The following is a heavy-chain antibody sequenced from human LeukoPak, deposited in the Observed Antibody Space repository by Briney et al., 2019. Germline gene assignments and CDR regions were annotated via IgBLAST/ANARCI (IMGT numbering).Heavy chain of an antibody. J-gene: IGHJ4*02. D-gene: IGHD5-18*01. Sequence: SETLSLPCILSCHSISTNTYYWGWLRLPRGKGLDWIGEIHHGQTTYYHPSLRSRVTISVDTSKNQFSLRLTSVTAADTAVYYCARVTYNGYQHFDYWGQGNLVTVS. V-gene: IGHV4-39*07. CDR1: CHSISTNTYY. CDR3: ARVTYNGYQHFDY. CDR2: IHHGQTT.